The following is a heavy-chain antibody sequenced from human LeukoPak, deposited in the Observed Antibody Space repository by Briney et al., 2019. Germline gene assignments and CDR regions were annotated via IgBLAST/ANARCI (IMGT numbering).Heavy chain of an antibody. V-gene: IGHV3-23*01. CDR2: ISGSSGTI. CDR3: AKGDNYYGSGSYPDY. D-gene: IGHD3-10*01. CDR1: GFTFSRYA. Sequence: GGSLRLSCAASGFTFSRYAISWVRQVPGKGLEWVSGISGSSGTIHYADSVKGRFTISRDNSKNTLYLQMNSLRAEDTAVFYCAKGDNYYGSGSYPDYWGQGTLVTVSS. J-gene: IGHJ4*02.